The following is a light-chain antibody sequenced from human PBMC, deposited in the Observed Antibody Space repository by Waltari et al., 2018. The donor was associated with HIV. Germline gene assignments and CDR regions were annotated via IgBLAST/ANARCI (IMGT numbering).Light chain of an antibody. CDR2: RAT. Sequence: DTHMPHSPPTLTAYRGAIASISGRASQTVGDWFAWYQQKPGEAPSLLIYRATTVENGVPSRFSGSASGTDFTLAIDSLQPDDFATYYCHQYSNYLGSFGQGTRVQLK. J-gene: IGKJ1*01. CDR1: QTVGDW. CDR3: HQYSNYLGS. V-gene: IGKV1-5*03.